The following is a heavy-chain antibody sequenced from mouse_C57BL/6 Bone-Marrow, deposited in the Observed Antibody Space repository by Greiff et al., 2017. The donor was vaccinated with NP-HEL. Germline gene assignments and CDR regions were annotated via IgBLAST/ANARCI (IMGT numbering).Heavy chain of an antibody. V-gene: IGHV1-55*01. J-gene: IGHJ2*01. CDR2: IYPGSGST. D-gene: IGHD1-1*01. CDR1: GYTFTSYW. Sequence: QVQLKQPGAELVKPGASVKMSCKASGYTFTSYWITWVKQRPGQGLEWIGDIYPGSGSTNYNEKFKSKATLTVDTSSSTAYMQLSSLTSEYSAVYYCARRHYYGSSYYFDYWGQGTTLTVSS. CDR3: ARRHYYGSSYYFDY.